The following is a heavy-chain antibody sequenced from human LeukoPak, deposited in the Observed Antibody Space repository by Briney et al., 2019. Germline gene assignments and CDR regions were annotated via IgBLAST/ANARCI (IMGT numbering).Heavy chain of an antibody. CDR3: ARDAISRGIIDY. Sequence: GASVKVSCKASGYRFTGYYVHWVRQAPGQGLEWMGWINPDSGGTNFAQRFQGRATLTRDTSISTAYRELSRLTSDDTAVYYCARDAISRGIIDYWGQGTLVTVSS. D-gene: IGHD3-10*01. CDR1: GYRFTGYY. J-gene: IGHJ4*02. V-gene: IGHV1-2*02. CDR2: INPDSGGT.